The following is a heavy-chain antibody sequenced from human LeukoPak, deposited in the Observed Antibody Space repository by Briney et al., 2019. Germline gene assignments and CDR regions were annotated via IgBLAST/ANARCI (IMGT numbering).Heavy chain of an antibody. CDR3: ARRGYCSGGTCLTFDL. CDR2: TYYRSKWYN. Sequence: SQTLSLTCAISGDSVSSTAWNWIRQSPSRGLEWLGRTYYRSKWYNDYAVSVRSRITINPDTSKNQFSLKLSSVTAADTAVYYCARRGYCSGGTCLTFDLWGQGTLVTVSS. CDR1: GDSVSSTA. D-gene: IGHD2-15*01. J-gene: IGHJ4*02. V-gene: IGHV6-1*01.